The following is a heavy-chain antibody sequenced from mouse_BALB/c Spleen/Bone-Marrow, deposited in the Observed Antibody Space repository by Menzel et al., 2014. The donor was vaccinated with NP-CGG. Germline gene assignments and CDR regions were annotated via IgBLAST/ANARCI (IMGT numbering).Heavy chain of an antibody. V-gene: IGHV1-80*01. CDR3: AREGYDYDWFAY. D-gene: IGHD2-4*01. CDR1: GYAFSSYW. CDR2: IYPGDGDT. Sequence: QVQLKESGAELVRPGSSVKISCKASGYAFSSYWMNWVKQRPGQGLEWIGQIYPGDGDTSYNGKFKGKATLTADKSSSTAYMQLSSLTSEDSAVYFCAREGYDYDWFAYWCQGTLVTVSA. J-gene: IGHJ3*01.